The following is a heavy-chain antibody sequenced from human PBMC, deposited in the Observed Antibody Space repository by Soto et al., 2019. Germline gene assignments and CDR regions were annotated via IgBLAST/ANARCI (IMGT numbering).Heavy chain of an antibody. Sequence: QVQLVQSGAEVKKPGASVKVSCKASGYTFTSYGISWVRQAPGQGLEWMGWISAYNGKTNYAQKLHGRVTMTTDTCSCTAYMELRSLRADDTALYYCATNFHIGIVGANDAFDILGQGTKVTFSS. CDR3: ATNFHIGIVGANDAFDI. J-gene: IGHJ3*02. D-gene: IGHD1-26*01. V-gene: IGHV1-18*01. CDR1: GYTFTSYG. CDR2: ISAYNGKT.